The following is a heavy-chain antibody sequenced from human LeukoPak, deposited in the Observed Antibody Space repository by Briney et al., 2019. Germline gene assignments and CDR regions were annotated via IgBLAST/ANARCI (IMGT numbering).Heavy chain of an antibody. J-gene: IGHJ4*02. V-gene: IGHV3-33*01. CDR1: GFTFSSYA. Sequence: GGSLRLSCAASGFTFSSYAMHWVRQAPGKGLEWVALIWFDGNNKYFADSVKGRFTISRDNSKNTMYLQMNSLRAEDTAVYYCASASSSGPYYFDYWGQGTLVTVSS. CDR2: IWFDGNNK. D-gene: IGHD6-19*01. CDR3: ASASSSGPYYFDY.